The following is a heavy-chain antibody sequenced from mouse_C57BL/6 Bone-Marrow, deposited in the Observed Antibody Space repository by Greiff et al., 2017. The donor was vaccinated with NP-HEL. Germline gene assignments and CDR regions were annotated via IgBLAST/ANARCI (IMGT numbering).Heavy chain of an antibody. Sequence: EVKLVESGGDLVKPGGSLKLSCAASGFTFSSYGMSWVRQTPDKRLEWVATISSGGSYTYYPDSVKGRFTISRDNAKNTLYLQMSSLKTEDTAMYYCASHLLWLRRGYFDYWGQGTTLTVSS. J-gene: IGHJ2*01. V-gene: IGHV5-6*02. CDR3: ASHLLWLRRGYFDY. CDR2: ISSGGSYT. CDR1: GFTFSSYG. D-gene: IGHD2-2*01.